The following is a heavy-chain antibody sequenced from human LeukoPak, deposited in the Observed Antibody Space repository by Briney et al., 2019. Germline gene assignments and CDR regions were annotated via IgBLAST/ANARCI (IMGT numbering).Heavy chain of an antibody. CDR1: GFTFSSYW. V-gene: IGHV3-74*01. Sequence: GGSLRLSCAASGFTFSSYWMHWVRQAPGKGLVWVSRINSDGSSTSFADSVKGRFTISRDNAKDTLYLQMNSQRAEDTAVYYCARGPSRLMDVWGQGTTVTVSS. J-gene: IGHJ6*02. CDR2: INSDGSST. D-gene: IGHD6-25*01. CDR3: ARGPSRLMDV.